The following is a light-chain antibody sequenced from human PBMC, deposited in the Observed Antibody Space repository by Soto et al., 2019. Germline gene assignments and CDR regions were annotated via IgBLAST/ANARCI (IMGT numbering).Light chain of an antibody. V-gene: IGLV2-14*03. CDR1: SSDVGGYNY. Sequence: QSVLTQPASVSGSPGQSITISCTGTSSDVGGYNYVSWYQQHPGKAPKVMIYDVSNRPSGVSNRFSGSKSGNTAFLTISGLQAEDEADYYCNSYTTSSTRPYVFGSGTKVTVL. CDR3: NSYTTSSTRPYV. CDR2: DVS. J-gene: IGLJ1*01.